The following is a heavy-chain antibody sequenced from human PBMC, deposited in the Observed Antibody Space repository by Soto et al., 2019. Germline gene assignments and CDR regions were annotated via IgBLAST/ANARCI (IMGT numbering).Heavy chain of an antibody. Sequence: PSETLSLTCAVYGGSFSGYYWTWIRQPPGTGLEWIGEINHSGSTNYNPSLKSRVNISVDTSKNQFSLKLTSVTAADTAVYYCARDKITGPFDYWGQGTLVTVSS. D-gene: IGHD2-8*02. CDR2: INHSGST. J-gene: IGHJ4*02. CDR3: ARDKITGPFDY. CDR1: GGSFSGYY. V-gene: IGHV4-34*01.